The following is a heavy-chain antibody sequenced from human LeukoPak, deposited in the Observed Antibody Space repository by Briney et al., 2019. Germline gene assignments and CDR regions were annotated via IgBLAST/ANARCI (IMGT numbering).Heavy chain of an antibody. V-gene: IGHV4-38-2*02. Sequence: PSETLSLTCTVSGYSISSGYYWGWIRQPPGKGLEWIGSIYHSGSTYYNPSLKSRVTISVDTSKNQFSLKLSSVTAADMAVYYCARGGDFNGFDLWGQGTLVTVSS. CDR2: IYHSGST. CDR1: GYSISSGYY. CDR3: ARGGDFNGFDL. J-gene: IGHJ5*02.